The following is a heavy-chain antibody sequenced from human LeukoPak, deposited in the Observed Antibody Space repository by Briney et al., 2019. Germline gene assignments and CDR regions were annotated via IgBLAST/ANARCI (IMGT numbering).Heavy chain of an antibody. CDR3: ARDTVDGPSVVSLDS. Sequence: GGSLRLSCVASGFTFSSHAMNWVRQAPGKGLEWISHISSSGTTTYVADSLRGRFTISRDNAKNSLFLQMNSLRVEDTAIYYCARDTVDGPSVVSLDSWGQGTLVTVSS. V-gene: IGHV3-48*03. J-gene: IGHJ4*02. D-gene: IGHD2-8*01. CDR2: ISSSGTTT. CDR1: GFTFSSHA.